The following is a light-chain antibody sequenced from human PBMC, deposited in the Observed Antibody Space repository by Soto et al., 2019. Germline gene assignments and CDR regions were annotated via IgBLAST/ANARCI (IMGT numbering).Light chain of an antibody. J-gene: IGLJ3*02. V-gene: IGLV2-14*01. Sequence: QSALTQPASVSGSPGQSITISCTGTSSDVGGYNYVSWYQQHPGKVPKLIIYDVSNRPSAVSNRLSGSKSGNTASLNSSWLQAEDEADYYCSSYTSSNTPVFGGGTKLTVL. CDR2: DVS. CDR1: SSDVGGYNY. CDR3: SSYTSSNTPV.